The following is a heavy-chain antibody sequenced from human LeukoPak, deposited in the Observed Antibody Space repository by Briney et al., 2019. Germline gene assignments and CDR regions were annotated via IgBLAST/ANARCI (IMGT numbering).Heavy chain of an antibody. Sequence: SETLSLTCTVSGGSISSSSYYWGWIRQPPGKGLEWIGSIYYSGSTNYNPSLKSRVTISVDTSKNQFSLKLSSVTAADTAVYYCARGGAYYGSGSSSMDVWGKGTTVTVSS. J-gene: IGHJ6*03. V-gene: IGHV4-39*07. CDR2: IYYSGST. CDR1: GGSISSSSYY. CDR3: ARGGAYYGSGSSSMDV. D-gene: IGHD3-10*01.